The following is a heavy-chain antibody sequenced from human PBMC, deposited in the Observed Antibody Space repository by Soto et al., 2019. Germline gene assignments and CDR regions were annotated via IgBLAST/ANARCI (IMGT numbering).Heavy chain of an antibody. Sequence: SETLSLTCTVSGGSISSSSYYWGWIRQPPGKGLEWIGSIYYSGSTYYNPSLKSRVTISVDTSKNQFSLKLSSVTAADTAVYYCARAARMGLNWFDPWGQGTLVTVSS. D-gene: IGHD2-15*01. CDR3: ARAARMGLNWFDP. CDR1: GGSISSSSYY. J-gene: IGHJ5*02. CDR2: IYYSGST. V-gene: IGHV4-39*07.